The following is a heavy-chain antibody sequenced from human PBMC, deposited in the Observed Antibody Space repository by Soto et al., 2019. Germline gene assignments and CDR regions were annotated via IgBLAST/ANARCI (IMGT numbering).Heavy chain of an antibody. V-gene: IGHV1-69*13. CDR3: ARVFAIFGVVIFYGMDV. CDR1: GGTFSSYA. CDR2: IIPIFGTA. Sequence: SVKVSCKASGGTFSSYAISWVRQAPGQGLEWMGGIIPIFGTANYAQKFQGRVTITADESTSTAYMELSSLRSEDTAVYYCARVFAIFGVVIFYGMDVWGQGTTVTVS. D-gene: IGHD3-3*01. J-gene: IGHJ6*02.